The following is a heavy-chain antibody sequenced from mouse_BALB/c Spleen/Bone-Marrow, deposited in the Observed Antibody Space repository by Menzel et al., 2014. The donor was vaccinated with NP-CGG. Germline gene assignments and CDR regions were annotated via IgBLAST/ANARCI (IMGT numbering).Heavy chain of an antibody. CDR1: GFSLTSYG. J-gene: IGHJ3*01. Sequence: VKLVESGPGLVQPSQSLSITCTVSGFSLTSYGVHWVRQSPGKGLEWLGVIWSGGSTDYNAAFISRLSISRDNSKSQVFFKMNSLQANDTAIYYCARNEHSGFAYWGQGTLVTVSA. D-gene: IGHD3-1*01. V-gene: IGHV2-2*02. CDR3: ARNEHSGFAY. CDR2: IWSGGST.